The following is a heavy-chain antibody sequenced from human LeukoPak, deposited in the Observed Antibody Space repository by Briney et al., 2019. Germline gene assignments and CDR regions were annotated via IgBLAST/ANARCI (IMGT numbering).Heavy chain of an antibody. CDR1: GFTFSSYA. V-gene: IGHV3-23*01. J-gene: IGHJ4*02. CDR2: ISGDGTRT. Sequence: GGSLRLSCAASGFTFSSYAMSWVRQAPGRGLEWVSAISGDGTRTYYADSVKGRFTISRDNSKNTLYLEMSSLRVEDTAIYYCAKWPEGAMDYFDYWGQGTLVTVSS. D-gene: IGHD3-16*01. CDR3: AKWPEGAMDYFDY.